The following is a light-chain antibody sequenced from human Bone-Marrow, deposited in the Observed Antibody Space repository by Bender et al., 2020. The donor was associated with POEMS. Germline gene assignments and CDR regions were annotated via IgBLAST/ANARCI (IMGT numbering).Light chain of an antibody. CDR3: SSYTTRGTVV. Sequence: QSVLTQPPSVSAAPGQKLTISCTGTSRDVGGYNYVSWYQHHPGKGPKLLIIEVTNRPSDISSRFSAFKSGNTASLTISGLQTEDEADYYCSSYTTRGTVVFGGGTKLTVL. CDR1: SRDVGGYNY. CDR2: EVT. V-gene: IGLV2-14*01. J-gene: IGLJ2*01.